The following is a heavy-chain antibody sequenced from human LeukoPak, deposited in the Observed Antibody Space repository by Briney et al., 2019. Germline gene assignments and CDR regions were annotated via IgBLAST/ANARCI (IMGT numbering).Heavy chain of an antibody. V-gene: IGHV4-38-2*02. Sequence: SETLSLTCSVSGYSISSGYYWAWIRQPPGRGLEWIGSLYHSGSTFYNPSLKSRLTMSVDTSKNQLSLKLSSVTAADTAMYFCARDKDFDWSTLYRYFDLWGRGTLVTVSS. D-gene: IGHD3-9*01. CDR1: GYSISSGYY. J-gene: IGHJ2*01. CDR3: ARDKDFDWSTLYRYFDL. CDR2: LYHSGST.